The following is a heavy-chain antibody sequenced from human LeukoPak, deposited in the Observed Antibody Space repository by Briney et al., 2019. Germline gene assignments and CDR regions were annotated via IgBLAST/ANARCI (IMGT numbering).Heavy chain of an antibody. V-gene: IGHV4-34*01. J-gene: IGHJ6*02. CDR2: INHSGST. D-gene: IGHD5-18*01. CDR3: ARGITRGYSYGAYYYYGMGV. CDR1: GGSFSGYY. Sequence: SETLSLTCAVYGGSFSGYYWSWIRQPPGKGLEWIGEINHSGSTNYNPSLKSRVTISVDTSKNQFSLKLSSVTAADTAVYYCARGITRGYSYGAYYYYGMGVWGQGTTVTVSS.